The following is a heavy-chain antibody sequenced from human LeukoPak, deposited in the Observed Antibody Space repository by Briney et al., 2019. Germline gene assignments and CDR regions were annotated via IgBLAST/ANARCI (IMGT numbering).Heavy chain of an antibody. CDR2: IDPSDSYT. D-gene: IGHD4-11*01. CDR1: GYSFTSYW. Sequence: GESLKISCKGSGYSFTSYWITWVRQMPGKGLEWVGRIDPSDSYTDYSPSFQGHVTVSSDKSISTAYLQWSSLKASDTAMYYCATMTTEYCFDYWGQGTLVTVSS. V-gene: IGHV5-10-1*01. CDR3: ATMTTEYCFDY. J-gene: IGHJ4*02.